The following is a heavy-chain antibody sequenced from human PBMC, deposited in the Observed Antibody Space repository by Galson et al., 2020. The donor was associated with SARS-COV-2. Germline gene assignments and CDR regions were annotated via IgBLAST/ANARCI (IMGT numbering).Heavy chain of an antibody. V-gene: IGHV1-46*01. CDR1: GYTFTSYY. Sequence: ASVKVSCKASGYTFTSYYMHWVRQAPGQGLEWMGIINPSGGSTSYAQKFQGRVTMTRDTSTSTVYMELSSLRSEDTAVYYCARDRDEHCSSTSCHDAFDIWGQGTMVTVSS. CDR3: ARDRDEHCSSTSCHDAFDI. CDR2: INPSGGST. D-gene: IGHD2-2*01. J-gene: IGHJ3*02.